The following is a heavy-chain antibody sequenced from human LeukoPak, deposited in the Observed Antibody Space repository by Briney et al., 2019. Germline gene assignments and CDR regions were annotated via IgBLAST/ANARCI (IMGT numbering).Heavy chain of an antibody. CDR2: IIPIFGTA. CDR1: GGTFSSYA. CDR3: ASAWMYGDYVQYYFDY. D-gene: IGHD4-17*01. Sequence: ASVKVSCKASGGTFSSYAISWVRQAPGQGLEWMGGIIPIFGTANYAQKFQGRVTITADESTSTAYMELSSLRSEDTAVYYYASAWMYGDYVQYYFDYWGQGTLVTVSS. J-gene: IGHJ4*02. V-gene: IGHV1-69*13.